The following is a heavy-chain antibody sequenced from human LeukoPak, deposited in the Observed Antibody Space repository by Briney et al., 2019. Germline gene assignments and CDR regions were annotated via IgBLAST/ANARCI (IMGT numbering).Heavy chain of an antibody. CDR2: INPSGGST. CDR1: GYAFISYY. D-gene: IGHD3-22*01. Sequence: GASVKVSCKASGYAFISYYMHWVRQAPGQGLEWIGIINPSGGSTRYTQKFQGRVTMTRDTSTSTVYMELSSLRSEDTAVYYCARPENYYDSSGLDYWGQGTLVTVSS. J-gene: IGHJ4*02. V-gene: IGHV1-46*01. CDR3: ARPENYYDSSGLDY.